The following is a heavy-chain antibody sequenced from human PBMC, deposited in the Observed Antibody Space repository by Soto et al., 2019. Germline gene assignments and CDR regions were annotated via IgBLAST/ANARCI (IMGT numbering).Heavy chain of an antibody. CDR2: ISGSGDST. D-gene: IGHD6-13*01. CDR1: GFTFSSYA. CDR3: AKRGSSSYFDY. J-gene: IGHJ4*02. Sequence: EVQLLESGGGLVQPGGSLRLSCAASGFTFSSYAMSWVRQAPGKGLEWVSVISGSGDSTYYADSVKGRFTISRDNSKNTLYLQMNSLRAEETAVYYCAKRGSSSYFDYWGQGTLVTVSS. V-gene: IGHV3-23*01.